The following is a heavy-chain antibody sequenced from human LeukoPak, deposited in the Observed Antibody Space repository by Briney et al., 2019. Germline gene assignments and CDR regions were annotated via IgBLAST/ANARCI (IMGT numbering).Heavy chain of an antibody. Sequence: KPSETLSLTCAVYGGSFSGYYWSWIRQPPGKGLEWIGEINHSGSTNYNPSLKSRVTISVDTSKNQFSLKLSSVTAADTAVYYCARVKGGSSWYDYYYYMDVWGKGTTVTVSS. CDR3: ARVKGGSSWYDYYYYMDV. CDR2: INHSGST. V-gene: IGHV4-34*01. CDR1: GGSFSGYY. J-gene: IGHJ6*03. D-gene: IGHD6-13*01.